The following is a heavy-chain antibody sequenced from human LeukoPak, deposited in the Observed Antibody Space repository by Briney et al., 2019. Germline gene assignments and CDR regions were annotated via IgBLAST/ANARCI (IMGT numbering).Heavy chain of an antibody. D-gene: IGHD3-10*01. Sequence: SETLSLTCTVSGGSIIDYYWNWIRQSAGKGLECIGRISGGGATSYNPSLQSRITMSVDTSENQFSLHLTSVTAADTAIYYCAREILVPGVNLVNWFDSWGQGFLVTVSS. CDR2: ISGGGAT. CDR1: GGSIIDYY. J-gene: IGHJ5*01. V-gene: IGHV4-4*07. CDR3: AREILVPGVNLVNWFDS.